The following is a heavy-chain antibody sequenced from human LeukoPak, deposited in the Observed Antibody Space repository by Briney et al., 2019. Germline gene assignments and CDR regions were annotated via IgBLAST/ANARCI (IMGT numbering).Heavy chain of an antibody. CDR2: PRGGGT. CDR1: GFTFSNHG. D-gene: IGHD3-9*01. CDR3: ARDLAWCAFDY. Sequence: PGGSLRLSCAASGFTFSNHGMSPRGGGTYYADSVKGRFTISRDDSKNTLSLQMNSLRVEDTAVYYCARDLAWCAFDYWGQGTLVTVSS. J-gene: IGHJ4*02. V-gene: IGHV3-23*01.